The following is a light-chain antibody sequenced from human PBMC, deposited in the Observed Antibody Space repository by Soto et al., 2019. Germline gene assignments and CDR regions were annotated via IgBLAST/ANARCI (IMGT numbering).Light chain of an antibody. Sequence: EIVMTQSPATLSVSPGERATLSCRASQSVSSNLAWYQQKPGQAPRLLIYGASTRATGIPARFSGSGSGTEFTLTISSLQSEDFAVYDCQQYNNRPRMYTFGQGTKLEIK. CDR2: GAS. CDR3: QQYNNRPRMYT. J-gene: IGKJ2*01. CDR1: QSVSSN. V-gene: IGKV3-15*01.